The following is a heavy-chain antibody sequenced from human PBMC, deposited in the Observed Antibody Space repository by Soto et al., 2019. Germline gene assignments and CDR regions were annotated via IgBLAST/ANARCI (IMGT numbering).Heavy chain of an antibody. CDR1: GFTFSSSS. D-gene: IGHD3-3*01. V-gene: IGHV3-21*01. Sequence: EVQLVESGGGLVKPGGSLRLSCAASGFTFSSSSMSWVRQAPGEGLEWVSSISTSSNYIYYADSVKGRFTISRDNAKNSLYLQMDSLRAEDTALYYCARGRDWLLGLFGCWGQGTLVNVSS. J-gene: IGHJ4*02. CDR3: ARGRDWLLGLFGC. CDR2: ISTSSNYI.